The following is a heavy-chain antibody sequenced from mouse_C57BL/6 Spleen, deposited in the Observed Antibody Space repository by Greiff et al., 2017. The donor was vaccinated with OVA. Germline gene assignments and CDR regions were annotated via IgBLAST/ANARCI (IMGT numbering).Heavy chain of an antibody. CDR3: ARDTYYYGSSFAY. CDR2: ISYDGSN. J-gene: IGHJ3*01. D-gene: IGHD1-1*01. V-gene: IGHV3-6*01. Sequence: DVQLQESGPGLVKPSQSLSLTCSVTGYSITSGYYWNWIRQFPGNKLEWMGYISYDGSNNYNPSLKNRISITRDTSKNQFFLKLNSVTTEDTATYYCARDTYYYGSSFAYWGQGTLVTVSA. CDR1: GYSITSGYY.